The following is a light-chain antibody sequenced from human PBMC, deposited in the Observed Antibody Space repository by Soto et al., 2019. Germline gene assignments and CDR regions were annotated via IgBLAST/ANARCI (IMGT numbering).Light chain of an antibody. CDR2: DAS. Sequence: DTQMTQSPASLSVSLGEEVTSTCRASQSISSWLAWYQQKPGKAPKLLIYDASSLESGVPSRFSGSGSGTEFTLTISSLQPDDFATYYCQQYNSYSWTFGEGTKVDI. CDR1: QSISSW. J-gene: IGKJ1*01. V-gene: IGKV1-5*01. CDR3: QQYNSYSWT.